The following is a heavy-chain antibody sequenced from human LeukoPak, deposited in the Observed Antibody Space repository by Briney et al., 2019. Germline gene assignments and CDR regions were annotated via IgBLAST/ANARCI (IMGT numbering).Heavy chain of an antibody. Sequence: GASLRLSCAASGFTFSSYAMSWVRQAPGKGLEWVSAISGSGGSTYYADSVKGRFTISRDNSKNTLYLQMNSLRAEDTAVYYCAKTCSSTSCYFDWGQGTLVIVSS. CDR1: GFTFSSYA. J-gene: IGHJ4*02. D-gene: IGHD2-2*01. CDR3: AKTCSSTSCYFD. CDR2: ISGSGGST. V-gene: IGHV3-23*01.